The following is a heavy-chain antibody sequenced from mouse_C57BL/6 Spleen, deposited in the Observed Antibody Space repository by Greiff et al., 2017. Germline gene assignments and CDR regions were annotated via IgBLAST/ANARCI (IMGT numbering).Heavy chain of an antibody. V-gene: IGHV1-64*01. CDR2: IHPNSGST. CDR3: ARFGLGS. CDR1: GYTFTSYW. Sequence: QVQLQQPGAELVKPGASVKLSCKASGYTFTSYWMHWVKQRPGQGLEWIGMIHPNSGSTNYNEKFKGKATLTAEKSSSTAYMQLSSLTSEDSAVYFCARFGLGSWGQGTSVTVSS. J-gene: IGHJ4*01.